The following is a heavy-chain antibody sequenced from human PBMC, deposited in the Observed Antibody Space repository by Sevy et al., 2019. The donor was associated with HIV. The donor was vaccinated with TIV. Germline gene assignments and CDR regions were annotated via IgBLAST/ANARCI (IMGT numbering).Heavy chain of an antibody. CDR2: ISSSSSTI. CDR1: GFTFSSYS. Sequence: GESLKISCAASGFTFSSYSMNWVRQAPGKGLEWVSYISSSSSTIYYADSVKGRFTISRDNAKNSLYLQMNSLRAEDTAVYYCARVWRYYDSSGYSGSAFDIWGQGTMVTVSS. J-gene: IGHJ3*02. D-gene: IGHD3-22*01. V-gene: IGHV3-48*01. CDR3: ARVWRYYDSSGYSGSAFDI.